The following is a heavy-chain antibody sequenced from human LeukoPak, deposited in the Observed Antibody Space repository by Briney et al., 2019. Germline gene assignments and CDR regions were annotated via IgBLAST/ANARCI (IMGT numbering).Heavy chain of an antibody. V-gene: IGHV1-69*13. CDR3: ARDYTIKAPYFDY. CDR1: GYTFTSYD. Sequence: GASVKVSCKASGYTFTSYDINWVRQAPGQGLEWMGEIIPNYGATNYAQKFQGRVTISADSSTSTAYMELISLTSDDTAVYYCARDYTIKAPYFDYWGQGTLVTVSS. CDR2: IIPNYGAT. J-gene: IGHJ4*02. D-gene: IGHD5-24*01.